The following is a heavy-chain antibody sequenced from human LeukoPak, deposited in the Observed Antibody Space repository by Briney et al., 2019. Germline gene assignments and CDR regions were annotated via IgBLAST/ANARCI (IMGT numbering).Heavy chain of an antibody. J-gene: IGHJ4*02. V-gene: IGHV4-34*01. CDR1: GGSFSGYY. CDR2: INHSGST. Sequence: PSETLSLTCAVYGGSFSGYYWSWIRQPPGKGLEWIGEINHSGSTNYNPPLKSRVTISVDTSKNQFSLKLSSVTAADTAVYYCARAPASWFDYWGQGTLVTVSS. CDR3: ARAPASWFDY.